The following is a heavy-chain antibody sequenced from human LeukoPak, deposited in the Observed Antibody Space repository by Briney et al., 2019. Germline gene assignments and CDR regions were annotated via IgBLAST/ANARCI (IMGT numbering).Heavy chain of an antibody. CDR2: IFGGGGRT. CDR1: GFTFSSYS. CDR3: AKPAGGG. J-gene: IGHJ4*02. D-gene: IGHD3-16*01. Sequence: GGSLRHSCAASGFTFSSYSMSWVRQAPGKRLEWGSNIFGGGGRTYYPDPVKGRFTISRDNSTNMLYLQINGLRAQDTAVYYSAKPAGGGWGQGTLVTVSS. V-gene: IGHV3-23*01.